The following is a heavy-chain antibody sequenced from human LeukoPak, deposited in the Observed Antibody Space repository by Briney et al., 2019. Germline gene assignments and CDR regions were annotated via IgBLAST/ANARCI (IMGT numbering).Heavy chain of an antibody. CDR1: GYTFTSYG. J-gene: IGHJ4*02. Sequence: ASVKVSCKASGYTFTSYGISWVRQAPGQGLEWMGWISAYNGNTNYAQKLQGRVTMTTDTSTSTAYMELRSLRSEDTAVYYCARVLGYSGYDYLDYWGQGTLVTVSS. V-gene: IGHV1-18*01. D-gene: IGHD5-12*01. CDR2: ISAYNGNT. CDR3: ARVLGYSGYDYLDY.